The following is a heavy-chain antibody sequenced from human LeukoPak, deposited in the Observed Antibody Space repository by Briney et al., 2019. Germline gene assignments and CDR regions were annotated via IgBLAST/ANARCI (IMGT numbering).Heavy chain of an antibody. CDR1: GGSISSYY. CDR2: IYYSGST. V-gene: IGHV4-59*01. J-gene: IGHJ3*02. D-gene: IGHD2-2*01. CDR3: ARVAGGYCSSTNCYGGAFDI. Sequence: SETLSLTCTVSGGSISSYYWSWIRQPPGKGLEWIGYIYYSGSTNYNPSLKSRVTISVDTSKNQFSLKLSSLTAADTAVYYCARVAGGYCSSTNCYGGAFDIWGQGTMVTVSS.